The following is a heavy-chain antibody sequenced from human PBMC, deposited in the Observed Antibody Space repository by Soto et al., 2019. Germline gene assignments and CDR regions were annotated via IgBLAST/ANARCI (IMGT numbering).Heavy chain of an antibody. J-gene: IGHJ4*02. CDR2: IYHSGSF. D-gene: IGHD2-15*01. CDR3: ARASGYCSGGTCFPFDY. Sequence: TLSLTCAVSVGSVSSGTYSWNWIRQPPGKGLEWIGYIYHSGSFYYNPSLKSRVTISVDRSKNQFSLNLNSVTAADTAVYYCARASGYCSGGTCFPFDYWGRGTLVTVSS. V-gene: IGHV4-30-2*01. CDR1: VGSVSSGTYS.